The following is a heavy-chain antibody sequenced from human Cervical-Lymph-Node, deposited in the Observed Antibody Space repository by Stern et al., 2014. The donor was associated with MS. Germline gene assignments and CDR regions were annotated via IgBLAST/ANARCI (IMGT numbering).Heavy chain of an antibody. CDR2: VIPFVGTS. CDR1: GG. J-gene: IGHJ5*02. D-gene: IGHD3/OR15-3a*01. V-gene: IGHV1-69*06. Sequence: QVQLVQSGAEVKQPWSSVKVSCKSSGGISWVRQAPGQGLEWMGGVIPFVGTSYYAQKFQGRVTITADTSANTTYLHLSRLTSADTAVYYCARGTGDNWFGPWGQGTLVTVSS. CDR3: ARGTGDNWFGP.